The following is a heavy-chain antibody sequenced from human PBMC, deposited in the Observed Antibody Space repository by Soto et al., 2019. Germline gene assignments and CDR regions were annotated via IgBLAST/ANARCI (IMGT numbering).Heavy chain of an antibody. CDR1: GGSISSGGYS. CDR2: IYTSGST. CDR3: ARDRGAAATLIDWFDP. Sequence: PSDPLSLTCAFSGGSISSGGYSWSWIRQPAGKGLEWIGRIYTSGSTNYNPSLKSRVTMSVDTSKNQFSLKLSSVTAADTAVYYCARDRGAAATLIDWFDPWGQGTMVTVPP. J-gene: IGHJ5*02. D-gene: IGHD2-15*01. V-gene: IGHV4-61*02.